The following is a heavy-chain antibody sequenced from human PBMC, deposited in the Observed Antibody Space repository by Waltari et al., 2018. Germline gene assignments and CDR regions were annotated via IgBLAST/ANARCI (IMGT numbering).Heavy chain of an antibody. CDR1: GFPFSTYS. Sequence: EVQLVESGGNLVQPGGSLRLSCIASGFPFSTYSMNWVRQAPGKGLEVISYIPGSSRTIYYTDSVKGRFTFARDNAKNSLFLQMSSLRVEDTAVYYCARPVAAAGNYGMDVWGQGTTVTVSS. CDR2: IPGSSRTI. J-gene: IGHJ6*02. CDR3: ARPVAAAGNYGMDV. V-gene: IGHV3-48*04. D-gene: IGHD6-13*01.